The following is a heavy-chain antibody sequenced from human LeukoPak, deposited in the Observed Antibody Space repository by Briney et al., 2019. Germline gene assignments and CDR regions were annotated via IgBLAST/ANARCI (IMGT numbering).Heavy chain of an antibody. D-gene: IGHD3-10*01. V-gene: IGHV3-11*01. CDR1: GFRFSDYY. Sequence: GESLKISCAATGFRFSDYYMSWIRQAPGKGLEWVSYISSTGNSIFYADSVKGRFTISRDHAKNSLSLQLNSLRAEDTAVYYCAKGGIRYGYWFDHWGQGTLVTVSS. CDR2: ISSTGNSI. J-gene: IGHJ5*02. CDR3: AKGGIRYGYWFDH.